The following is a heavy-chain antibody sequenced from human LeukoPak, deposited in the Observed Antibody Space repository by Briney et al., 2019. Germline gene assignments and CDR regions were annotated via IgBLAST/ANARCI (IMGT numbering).Heavy chain of an antibody. CDR2: IYYSGST. Sequence: PSETLSLTCTVSGGSISSYYWSWIRQPPGKGLEWIGCIYYSGSTNYNPSLKSRVTISVDTSKNQFSLKLSSVTAAGTAVYYCARHLEMATIPDAFDIWGQGTMVTVSS. V-gene: IGHV4-59*01. CDR3: ARHLEMATIPDAFDI. D-gene: IGHD5-24*01. J-gene: IGHJ3*02. CDR1: GGSISSYY.